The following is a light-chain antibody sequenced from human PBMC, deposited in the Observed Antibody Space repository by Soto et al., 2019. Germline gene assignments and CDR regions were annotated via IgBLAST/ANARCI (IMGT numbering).Light chain of an antibody. Sequence: QSVLTQPPSVSAAPGQKVTISCSGSSSNIGNTYVSWYQQLPGTAPKLLIYYNNKRPSGIPDRFSGSKSGTSATLGITGLQTGDEADYYCGAWDSSLSSMVFGGGTKLTVL. J-gene: IGLJ2*01. CDR3: GAWDSSLSSMV. CDR2: YNN. CDR1: SSNIGNTY. V-gene: IGLV1-51*01.